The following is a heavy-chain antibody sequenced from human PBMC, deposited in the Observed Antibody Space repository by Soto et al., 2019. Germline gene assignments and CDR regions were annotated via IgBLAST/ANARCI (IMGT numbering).Heavy chain of an antibody. CDR2: ISGSGGST. J-gene: IGHJ6*03. V-gene: IGHV3-23*01. CDR3: ASQGYCSGGSCRPYYYYYYMDV. CDR1: GFTFSSYA. Sequence: PGGSLRLSCAASGFTFSSYAMSWVRQAPGKGLEWVSAISGSGGSTYYADSVKGRFTISRDNSKNTLYLQMNSLRAEDTAVYYCASQGYCSGGSCRPYYYYYYMDVWGKGTTVTVSS. D-gene: IGHD2-15*01.